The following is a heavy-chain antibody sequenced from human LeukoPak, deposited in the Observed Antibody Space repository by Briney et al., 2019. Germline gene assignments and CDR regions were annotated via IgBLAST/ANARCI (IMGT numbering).Heavy chain of an antibody. CDR3: ARDKVGARYYFDY. D-gene: IGHD1-26*01. J-gene: IGHJ4*02. CDR2: ISSSGSTI. Sequence: PGRSLRLSCAASGFTFSNYEMNWVRQAPGKGLEWVSYISSSGSTIYYADSVKGRFTVSRDNAKNSLYLQMNSLRAEDTALYYCARDKVGARYYFDYWGQGTLVTVSS. V-gene: IGHV3-48*03. CDR1: GFTFSNYE.